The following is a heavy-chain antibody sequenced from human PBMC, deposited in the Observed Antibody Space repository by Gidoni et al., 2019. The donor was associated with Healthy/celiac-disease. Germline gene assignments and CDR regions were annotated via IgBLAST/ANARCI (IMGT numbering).Heavy chain of an antibody. CDR3: AKDKGDRWYFDL. V-gene: IGHV3-23*01. CDR1: GFTFSSYA. D-gene: IGHD2-21*01. CDR2: IRGSGGST. J-gene: IGHJ2*01. Sequence: EVQLLESGGGLVQPGGSRRLSCAASGFTFSSYAMSWVRQAPGKGLEWVSAIRGSGGSTYYADSVKGRFTISRDNSKNTLYLQMNSLRAEDTAVYYCAKDKGDRWYFDLWGRGTLVTVSS.